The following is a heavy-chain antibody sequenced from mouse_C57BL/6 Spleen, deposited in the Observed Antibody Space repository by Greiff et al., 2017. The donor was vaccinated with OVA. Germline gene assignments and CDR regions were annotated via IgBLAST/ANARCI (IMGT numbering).Heavy chain of an antibody. CDR1: GYTFTDYN. Sequence: EVQLQQSGPELVKPGASVKIPCKASGYTFTDYNMDWVKQSHGKSLEWIGDINPNNGGTIYNQKFKGKATLTVDKSSSTAYMELRSLTSEDTADYYGARPITTVVERYWYFDVWGTGTTVTVSS. J-gene: IGHJ1*03. V-gene: IGHV1-18*01. CDR3: ARPITTVVERYWYFDV. CDR2: INPNNGGT. D-gene: IGHD1-1*01.